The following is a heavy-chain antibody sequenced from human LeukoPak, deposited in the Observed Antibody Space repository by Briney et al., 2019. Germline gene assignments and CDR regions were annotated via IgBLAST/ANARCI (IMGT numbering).Heavy chain of an antibody. CDR2: ISISSSTI. Sequence: PPGGSLRLSCAASGFTFSSYSMNWVRQAPGKGLQWVSYISISSSTIYYADSVKGRFTISRDNAKNSLYLQMNSLRDEDTAVYYCARDRDYCSSTSCYSDAFDIWGQGTMVTVSS. V-gene: IGHV3-48*02. J-gene: IGHJ3*02. D-gene: IGHD2-2*01. CDR1: GFTFSSYS. CDR3: ARDRDYCSSTSCYSDAFDI.